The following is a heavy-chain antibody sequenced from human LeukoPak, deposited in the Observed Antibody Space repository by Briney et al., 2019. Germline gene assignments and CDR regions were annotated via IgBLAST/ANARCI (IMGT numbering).Heavy chain of an antibody. Sequence: GASVKVSCKASGYTFTSYYMHWVRQAPGQGLEWMGIINPSGGSTSYAQKFQGRVTMTRDTSTSTVYMELSSLRSEDTAVYYCARFARWGSYGPSGAHFDYWGQGTLVTVSS. J-gene: IGHJ4*02. CDR2: INPSGGST. CDR1: GYTFTSYY. CDR3: ARFARWGSYGPSGAHFDY. D-gene: IGHD3-10*01. V-gene: IGHV1-46*01.